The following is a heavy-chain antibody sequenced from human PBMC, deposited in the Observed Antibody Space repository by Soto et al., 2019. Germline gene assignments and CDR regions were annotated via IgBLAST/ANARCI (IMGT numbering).Heavy chain of an antibody. J-gene: IGHJ3*02. V-gene: IGHV3-23*01. CDR2: ISGSGGTT. CDR1: GFTFSSYA. D-gene: IGHD6-19*01. Sequence: EVQLLESGGGLVQPGGSLRLSCAASGFTFSSYAMSWVRQAPEKGLEWVSAISGSGGTTYYADSVKGRFTFSRDNSKNTMYLQMNSLRAEDPAVYYCAKTANGWFSAFDIWGQGTMVTVSS. CDR3: AKTANGWFSAFDI.